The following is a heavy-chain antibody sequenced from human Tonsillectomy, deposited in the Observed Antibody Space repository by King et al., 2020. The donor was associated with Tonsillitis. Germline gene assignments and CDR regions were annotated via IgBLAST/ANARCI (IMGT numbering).Heavy chain of an antibody. J-gene: IGHJ5*02. CDR1: GGSISSSSYY. V-gene: IGHV4-39*01. CDR3: ASTRLDYYYDSSCANWFDP. D-gene: IGHD3-22*01. Sequence: LQLQESGPGLVKPSETLSLTCTVSGGSISSSSYYWGWIRQPPGKGLEWIGSIYYSGSNYYNPSLKSRVTISVDTSKNQFSLKLSSVTAADTAVYYCASTRLDYYYDSSCANWFDPWGQGTLVTVSS. CDR2: IYYSGSN.